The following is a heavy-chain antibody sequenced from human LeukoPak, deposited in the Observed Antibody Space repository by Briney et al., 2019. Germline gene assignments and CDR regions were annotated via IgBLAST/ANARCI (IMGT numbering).Heavy chain of an antibody. CDR2: INPSGGST. CDR1: GYTFTSYY. Sequence: ASVKVSCKASGYTFTSYYMHWVRQAPGQGLEWMGIINPSGGSTSYAQKLQGRVTMTRDTSTSTVYMELSSLRSEDTAVYYCARDPSSTGAAAGTDYFDYWGQGTLVTVSS. D-gene: IGHD6-13*01. V-gene: IGHV1-46*01. J-gene: IGHJ4*02. CDR3: ARDPSSTGAAAGTDYFDY.